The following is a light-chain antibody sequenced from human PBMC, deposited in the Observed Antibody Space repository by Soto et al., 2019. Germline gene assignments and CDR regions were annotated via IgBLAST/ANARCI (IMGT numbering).Light chain of an antibody. CDR2: EGS. Sequence: QSVLTQPASVSGSPGQSITISCTGTSSNVGSYNLVSWYQQHPGKAPKLMISEGSKRPSGVSNRFSGSKSGNTASLTISGLQDEDEADYYCCSYAGSSTVGFGGGTKLTVL. CDR3: CSYAGSSTVG. V-gene: IGLV2-23*03. J-gene: IGLJ2*01. CDR1: SSNVGSYNL.